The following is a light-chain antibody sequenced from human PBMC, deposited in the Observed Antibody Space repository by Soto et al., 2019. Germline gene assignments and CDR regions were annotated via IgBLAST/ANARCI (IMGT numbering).Light chain of an antibody. CDR1: SSDVGGYNY. V-gene: IGLV2-14*01. CDR3: CSYTTSNTRSIV. CDR2: DVS. Sequence: QSVLTQPASVSGSPGQSITISCTGTSSDVGGYNYVSWYQQHPGKAPKFMIYDVSNRPSGVSNRFSGSKSGNTASLTISGLQAEHEADYYCCSYTTSNTRSIVVGTGTKVTVL. J-gene: IGLJ1*01.